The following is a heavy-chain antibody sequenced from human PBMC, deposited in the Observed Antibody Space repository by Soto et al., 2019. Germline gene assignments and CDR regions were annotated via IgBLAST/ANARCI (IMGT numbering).Heavy chain of an antibody. CDR1: GGCISSGDYY. D-gene: IGHD5-18*01. J-gene: IGHJ3*02. CDR3: ARDLKPGFLILIYSYGPDAFDI. V-gene: IGHV4-30-4*01. Sequence: SETLSLTCTVSGGCISSGDYYWSSIRQPPGKGLEWIGYIYYSGSTYYNPSLKSRVTISVDTSKNQFSLKLSSVTAADTAVYYCARDLKPGFLILIYSYGPDAFDICGQGPMVTVS. CDR2: IYYSGST.